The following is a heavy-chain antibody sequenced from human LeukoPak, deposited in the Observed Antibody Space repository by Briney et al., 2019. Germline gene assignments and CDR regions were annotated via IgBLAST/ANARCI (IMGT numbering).Heavy chain of an antibody. Sequence: GGSLRLSCVASGFTFRSYWMSWVRQAPGKGLEWVANIKQDGGEKYYVDSVKGRFTISRDTAKNSLYLQMNSLRAEDTAVYYCARGNYYYDSSGHHYYFDYWGQGTLVTVSS. V-gene: IGHV3-7*03. CDR2: IKQDGGEK. CDR1: GFTFRSYW. D-gene: IGHD3-22*01. J-gene: IGHJ4*02. CDR3: ARGNYYYDSSGHHYYFDY.